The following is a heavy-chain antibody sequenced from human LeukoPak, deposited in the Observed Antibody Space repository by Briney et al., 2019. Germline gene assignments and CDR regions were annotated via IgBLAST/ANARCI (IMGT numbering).Heavy chain of an antibody. V-gene: IGHV3-23*01. Sequence: PGGSLRLSCAASGFTFSSYGMNWVRQAPGKGLEWVSGVSPSGDITYYADSVKGRFTISRDNSKNTVYLQMNNVRAEDTAVYYCAKDRAWLRFDDWGQGTLVTVSS. D-gene: IGHD5-12*01. CDR1: GFTFSSYG. J-gene: IGHJ4*02. CDR2: VSPSGDIT. CDR3: AKDRAWLRFDD.